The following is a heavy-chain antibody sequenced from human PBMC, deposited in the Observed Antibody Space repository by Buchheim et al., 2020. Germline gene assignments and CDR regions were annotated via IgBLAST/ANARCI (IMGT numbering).Heavy chain of an antibody. V-gene: IGHV1-46*01. D-gene: IGHD3-22*01. CDR2: IDPSGGST. CDR1: GGTFSSYA. Sequence: QVQLVQSGAEVKKPGSSVKVSCKASGGTFSSYAISWVRQASGQGLEWMGIIDPSGGSTSYAQKFHGRVTMTRDTSPNTVYMELSSLRSEDTAVYYCARGSSRYVSRFNWFDPWGQGTL. J-gene: IGHJ5*02. CDR3: ARGSSRYVSRFNWFDP.